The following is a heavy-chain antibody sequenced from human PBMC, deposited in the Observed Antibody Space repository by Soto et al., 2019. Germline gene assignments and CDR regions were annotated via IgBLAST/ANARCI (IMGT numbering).Heavy chain of an antibody. V-gene: IGHV2-5*01. CDR1: GFSLSTSGVG. J-gene: IGHJ4*02. D-gene: IGHD4-4*01. Sequence: SGPTLVNPTQTLTLTCTFSGFSLSTSGVGVGWIRQPPGKALEWLALIYWNDDKRYSPSLKSRLTITKDTSKNQVVLTMTNMDPLDPDQYSPAPAVTTLVYWGQGTLATASS. CDR2: IYWNDDK. CDR3: APAVTTLVY.